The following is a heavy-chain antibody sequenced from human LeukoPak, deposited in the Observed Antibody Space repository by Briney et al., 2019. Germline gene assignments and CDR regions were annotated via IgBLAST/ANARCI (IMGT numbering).Heavy chain of an antibody. CDR3: AKYPRGSAVTRYYYYYGMDV. Sequence: PGGSLRLSCAASGFTFSSYAMSWVRQAPGKGLEWVSAISGSGGSTYYADSVKGRFTISRDNSKNTLYLQMNSLRAEDTAVYYCAKYPRGSAVTRYYYYYGMDVWGQGTTVTVSS. D-gene: IGHD4-17*01. V-gene: IGHV3-23*01. CDR1: GFTFSSYA. CDR2: ISGSGGST. J-gene: IGHJ6*02.